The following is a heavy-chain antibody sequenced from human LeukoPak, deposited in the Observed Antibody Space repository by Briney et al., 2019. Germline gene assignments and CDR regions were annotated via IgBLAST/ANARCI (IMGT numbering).Heavy chain of an antibody. D-gene: IGHD3-9*01. Sequence: GGSLRLSCAASGFTFSSYSMNWVRQAPGKGLEWVSSISSSSSYIYYADSVKGRFTISRDDAKNSLYLQMSVLRAEDTAVYFCATADWFSFDFWGQGTLVTVSS. V-gene: IGHV3-21*01. CDR1: GFTFSSYS. CDR2: ISSSSSYI. J-gene: IGHJ4*02. CDR3: ATADWFSFDF.